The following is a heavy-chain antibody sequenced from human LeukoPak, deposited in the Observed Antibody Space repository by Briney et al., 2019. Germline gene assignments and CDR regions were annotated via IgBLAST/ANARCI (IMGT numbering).Heavy chain of an antibody. CDR2: IIPIFGTA. Sequence: SVKVSCKASGGTFSSYAISWVRQAPGQGLEWMGRIIPIFGTANYAQKFQGRVTITTDESTSTAYMELSSLRSEDAAVYYCASPTTDYDYVWGSYRVDAFDIWGQGTMVTVSS. D-gene: IGHD3-16*02. CDR1: GGTFSSYA. J-gene: IGHJ3*02. CDR3: ASPTTDYDYVWGSYRVDAFDI. V-gene: IGHV1-69*05.